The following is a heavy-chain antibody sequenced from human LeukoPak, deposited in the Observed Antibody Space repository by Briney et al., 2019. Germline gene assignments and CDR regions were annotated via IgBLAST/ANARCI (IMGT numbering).Heavy chain of an antibody. CDR3: ARPKGFSAYDGQFDY. V-gene: IGHV1-2*02. D-gene: IGHD5-12*01. Sequence: ASVTVSCKASGYTFSDYYLHWVRQAPGQGLDWMGSINPKTGGTNYAQKLQGRVTMTRDTSSNTAYMELSRLTSDDTAVFYCARPKGFSAYDGQFDYWGPGTLVTVSS. J-gene: IGHJ4*02. CDR2: INPKTGGT. CDR1: GYTFSDYY.